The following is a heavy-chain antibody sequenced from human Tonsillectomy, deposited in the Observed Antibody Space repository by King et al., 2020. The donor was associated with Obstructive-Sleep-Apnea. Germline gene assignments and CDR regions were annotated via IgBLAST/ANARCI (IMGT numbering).Heavy chain of an antibody. CDR2: IYYSGST. V-gene: IGHV4-59*01. CDR3: AREERRIAAAGRSQYFQH. D-gene: IGHD6-13*01. J-gene: IGHJ1*01. CDR1: GGSISSYY. Sequence: QVQLQESGPGLVKPSETLSLTCTVSGGSISSYYWSWIRQPPGKGLEWIGYIYYSGSTNYNPSLKNRVTISVDTSKNQFSLKLGSVTAADTAVYYCAREERRIAAAGRSQYFQHWGQGTLVTVSS.